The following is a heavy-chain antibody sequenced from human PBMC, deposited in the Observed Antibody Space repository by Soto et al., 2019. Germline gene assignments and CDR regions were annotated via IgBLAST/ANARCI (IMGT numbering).Heavy chain of an antibody. V-gene: IGHV3-30-3*01. CDR1: GFTLSSYA. D-gene: IGHD3-3*01. CDR3: ARDWRSITIFGVVISDYYYGMDV. CDR2: ISYDGSNK. Sequence: GGSLRLSCAASGFTLSSYAMHWVRQAPGKGLEWVAVISYDGSNKYYADSVKGRFTISRDNSKNTLYLQINSLRAEDTVVYYCARDWRSITIFGVVISDYYYGMDVWGQGTTVTVSS. J-gene: IGHJ6*02.